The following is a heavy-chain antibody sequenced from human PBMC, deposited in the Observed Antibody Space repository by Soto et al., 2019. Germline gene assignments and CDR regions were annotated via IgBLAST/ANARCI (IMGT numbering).Heavy chain of an antibody. V-gene: IGHV3-30*18. D-gene: IGHD6-13*01. J-gene: IGHJ3*01. Sequence: QVQLVESGGGVVPPGRSLRLSCAASGFTFNNYGMHWARQAPGKGLEWVAAISNDGSDKYYADSVKGRLTISRDNSKNTVFLQMSSLRAEDTAVYYCAKDQARAASHGIDWGQGTMVTVSS. CDR3: AKDQARAASHGID. CDR2: ISNDGSDK. CDR1: GFTFNNYG.